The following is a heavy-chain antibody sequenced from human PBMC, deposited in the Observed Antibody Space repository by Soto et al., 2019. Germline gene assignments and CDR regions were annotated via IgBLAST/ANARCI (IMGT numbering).Heavy chain of an antibody. Sequence: QVQLVQSGAEVKKPGSSVKVSCKTSRDTFNKYAFNWVRQAPGQGLEWMGWIIPIFSSRNYAEKFQGRVTITADDSTNTAYKELRNLGFEDTAVYYCARGETYLGVWGQGTTVTVSS. V-gene: IGHV1-69*01. J-gene: IGHJ6*02. CDR1: RDTFNKYA. CDR3: ARGETYLGV. CDR2: IIPIFSSR. D-gene: IGHD3-16*01.